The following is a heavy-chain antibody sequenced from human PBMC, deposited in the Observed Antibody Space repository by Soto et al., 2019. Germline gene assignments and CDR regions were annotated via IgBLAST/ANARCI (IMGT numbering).Heavy chain of an antibody. CDR3: ARAPQLVAPAATGFDS. Sequence: PGGSLRLSCAASGFPFSTYSMSWVRQAPGKGLEWISYISASTLTTFYADSVKGRFTISRDTAQNSLYLQMNSLRDEDTAVYYCARAPQLVAPAATGFDSWGQGTLVTV. J-gene: IGHJ4*02. CDR2: ISASTLTT. D-gene: IGHD2-2*01. V-gene: IGHV3-48*02. CDR1: GFPFSTYS.